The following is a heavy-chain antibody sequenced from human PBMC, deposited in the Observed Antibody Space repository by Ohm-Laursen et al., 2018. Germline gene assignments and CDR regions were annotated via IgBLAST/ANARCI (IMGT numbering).Heavy chain of an antibody. D-gene: IGHD5-18*01. J-gene: IGHJ6*02. V-gene: IGHV4-4*07. Sequence: TLSLTCTVSGGSISSYYWSWIRQPAGKGLEWIGRIYTSGSTNYNPSLKSRVTMSVDTSKNQFSLKLSSVTAADTAVYYCAAGRYSYGMYYYYGMDVWGQGTTVTVSS. CDR1: GGSISSYY. CDR3: AAGRYSYGMYYYYGMDV. CDR2: IYTSGST.